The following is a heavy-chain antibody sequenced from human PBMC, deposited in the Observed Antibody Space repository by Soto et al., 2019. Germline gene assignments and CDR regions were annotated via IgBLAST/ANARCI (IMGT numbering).Heavy chain of an antibody. J-gene: IGHJ6*03. D-gene: IGHD3-9*01. CDR2: IWYDGSNK. CDR1: GCTFSSYG. CDR3: ARESTQGDILTDYYARVGYSMDV. Sequence: GGALRLSWAASGCTFSSYGMHWGRQAPGKGLEWVAVIWYDGSNKYYADSVKGRFTISRDNSKNTLYLQMNSLRAEDTAVYYCARESTQGDILTDYYARVGYSMDVWGKETTLTVSS. V-gene: IGHV3-33*01.